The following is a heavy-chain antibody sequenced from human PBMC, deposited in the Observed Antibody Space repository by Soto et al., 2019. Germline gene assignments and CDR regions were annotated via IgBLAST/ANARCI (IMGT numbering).Heavy chain of an antibody. J-gene: IGHJ4*02. CDR3: ARVDYGDYSLDY. V-gene: IGHV1-18*04. CDR2: SSAYNGNT. Sequence: QVQLVQSGAEVKKPGASVKVSCKASGYTFTSYGISWVRQAPGQVLEWMGWSSAYNGNTNYAQKFKGRVTMTTDTSTSTAYMELRSLRSDDTAVYYCARVDYGDYSLDYWGQGTLVTGSS. D-gene: IGHD4-17*01. CDR1: GYTFTSYG.